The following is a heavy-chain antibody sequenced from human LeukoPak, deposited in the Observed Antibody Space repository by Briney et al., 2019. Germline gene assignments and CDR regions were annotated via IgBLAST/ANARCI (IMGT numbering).Heavy chain of an antibody. CDR2: ISGSGGST. CDR3: ARVGELTPDY. Sequence: GGSLRLSCAASGFTFSSYAMSWVRQAPGKGLEWVSAISGSGGSTYYADSVKGRFTISRDNAKNSLYLQMNSLRAEDTAVYYCARVGELTPDYWGQGTLVTVSS. V-gene: IGHV3-23*01. CDR1: GFTFSSYA. J-gene: IGHJ4*02. D-gene: IGHD1-26*01.